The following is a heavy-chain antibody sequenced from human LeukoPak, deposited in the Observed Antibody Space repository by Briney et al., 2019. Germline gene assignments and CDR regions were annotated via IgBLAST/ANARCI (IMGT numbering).Heavy chain of an antibody. V-gene: IGHV4-59*01. CDR2: IYYSGST. CDR1: GGSISSYY. D-gene: IGHD6-19*01. CDR3: ARDEYSSGWTDAFDI. J-gene: IGHJ3*02. Sequence: SETLSLTCTVSGGSISSYYWSWIRQPPGKGLEWIGYIYYSGSTNYNPSLKSRVTISVDTSKNQFPLKLSSVTAADTAVYYCARDEYSSGWTDAFDIWGQGTMVTVSS.